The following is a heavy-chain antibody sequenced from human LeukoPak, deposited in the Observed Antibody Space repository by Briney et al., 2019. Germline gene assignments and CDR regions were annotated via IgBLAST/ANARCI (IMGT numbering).Heavy chain of an antibody. Sequence: GESLKISCKGSGYSFTSYWIGWVRQMPGKGLEWMGIIYPGDSDTRYSPSFQGQVTISADKSISTAYLQWSSLKASDTAMYYCARGGGYSGYAKPTLYYYYYGMDVWGQGTTVTVSS. CDR1: GYSFTSYW. J-gene: IGHJ6*02. V-gene: IGHV5-51*01. D-gene: IGHD5-12*01. CDR3: ARGGGYSGYAKPTLYYYYYGMDV. CDR2: IYPGDSDT.